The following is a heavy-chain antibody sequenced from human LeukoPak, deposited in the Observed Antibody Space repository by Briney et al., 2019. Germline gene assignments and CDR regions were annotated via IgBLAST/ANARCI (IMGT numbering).Heavy chain of an antibody. CDR2: IYHSGST. J-gene: IGHJ4*02. Sequence: PSGTLSLTCAVSGGSISTTHWWTWVLQPPGKGLEWIGEIYHSGSTNYNPSLKSRVTISVDKSKNQFSLKLSSVTAADRAVYYCARKDFDSLLYDYWGRGTLVTVSS. CDR3: ARKDFDSLLYDY. CDR1: GGSISTTHW. D-gene: IGHD3-9*01. V-gene: IGHV4-4*02.